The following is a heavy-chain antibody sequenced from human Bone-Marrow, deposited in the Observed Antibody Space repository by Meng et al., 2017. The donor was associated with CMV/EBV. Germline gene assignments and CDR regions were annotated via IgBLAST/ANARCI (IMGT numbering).Heavy chain of an antibody. V-gene: IGHV3-30-3*01. J-gene: IGHJ4*02. CDR1: GFTFSSYA. CDR2: ISYDGSNK. CDR3: ARVLN. Sequence: QVQLVESGGGVVQPGRSLRLSRAASGFTFSSYAMHWVRQAPGKGLEWVAVISYDGSNKYYADSVKGRFTISRDNSKNTLYLQMNSLRAEDTAVYYCARVLNWGQGTLVTVAS.